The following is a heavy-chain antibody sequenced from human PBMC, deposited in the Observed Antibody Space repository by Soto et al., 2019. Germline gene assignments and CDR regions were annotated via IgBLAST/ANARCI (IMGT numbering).Heavy chain of an antibody. D-gene: IGHD2-2*01. CDR2: IYHSGST. V-gene: IGHV4-4*02. CDR1: GGSISSSNW. Sequence: QVQLQESGPGLVKPSGTLSLTCAVSGGSISSSNWWSWVRQPPGKGLEWIGEIYHSGSTNYNPSPKSRVTISVDKPKNQFPLKLSSVTAADTAVYYGARDMVVPAAIFHAYYGMDVWGQGTTVTVSS. J-gene: IGHJ6*02. CDR3: ARDMVVPAAIFHAYYGMDV.